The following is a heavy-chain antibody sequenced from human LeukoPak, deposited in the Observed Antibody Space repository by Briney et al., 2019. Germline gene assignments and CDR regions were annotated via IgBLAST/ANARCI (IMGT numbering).Heavy chain of an antibody. CDR3: ARGTEQYYYYYMDV. D-gene: IGHD2-8*02. CDR2: INHSGST. Sequence: KASETLSLTCAVYGGSFSGYYWSWIRQPPGKGLEWIGEINHSGSTNYNPSLKSRVTISVDTSKNQFSLKLSSVTAADTAVYYCARGTEQYYYYYMDVWGKGTTVTVSS. V-gene: IGHV4-34*01. CDR1: GGSFSGYY. J-gene: IGHJ6*03.